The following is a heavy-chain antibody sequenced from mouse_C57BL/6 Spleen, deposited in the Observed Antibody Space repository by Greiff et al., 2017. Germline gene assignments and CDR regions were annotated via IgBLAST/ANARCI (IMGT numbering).Heavy chain of an antibody. CDR2: IDPSDSYT. Sequence: QVQLQQPGAELVMPGASVKLSCKASGYTFTSYWMHWVKQRPGQGLEWIGEIDPSDSYTNYNQKFKGKSTLTVDKSSSTAYMQRSSLTSEDSAVYFCARCIPTRGDFGVGGTGTTVTVSS. V-gene: IGHV1-69*01. D-gene: IGHD1-2*01. CDR3: ARCIPTRGDFGV. J-gene: IGHJ1*03. CDR1: GYTFTSYW.